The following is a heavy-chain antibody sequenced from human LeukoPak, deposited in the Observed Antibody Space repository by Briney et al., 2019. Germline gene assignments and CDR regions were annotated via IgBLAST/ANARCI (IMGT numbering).Heavy chain of an antibody. V-gene: IGHV4-59*08. J-gene: IGHJ4*02. Sequence: SETLSLTCTVSGGSISSYYWSWIRQPPGKGLEWIGYIYYSGSTNYNPSLKSRVTISVDTSKNQFSLKLSSVTAADTAVYYCATYYDSGGYRYWGQGTLVTVSS. CDR2: IYYSGST. CDR3: ATYYDSGGYRY. D-gene: IGHD3-22*01. CDR1: GGSISSYY.